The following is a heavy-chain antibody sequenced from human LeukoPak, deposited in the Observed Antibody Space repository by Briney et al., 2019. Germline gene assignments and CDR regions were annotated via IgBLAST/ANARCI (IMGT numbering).Heavy chain of an antibody. CDR3: AKGRHWTTDQLDY. CDR1: GFTFSSYG. D-gene: IGHD1-1*01. J-gene: IGHJ4*02. Sequence: GGSLRLSCAASGFTFSSYGMHWVRQAPGKGLEWVAFIRYDGGRKYYADSVKGRSTISRDNSKNTLYLQMNSLRTEDRAVYYCAKGRHWTTDQLDYWGQGTLVTVSS. V-gene: IGHV3-30*02. CDR2: IRYDGGRK.